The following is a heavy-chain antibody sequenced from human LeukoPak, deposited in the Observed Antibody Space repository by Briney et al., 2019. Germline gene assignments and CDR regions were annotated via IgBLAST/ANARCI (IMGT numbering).Heavy chain of an antibody. D-gene: IGHD6-13*01. Sequence: GGSLRLSCAASGFTFSSYEMNWVRQAPGKGLEWVSSISSSSSYIYYADSVKGRFTISRDNAKSSLYLQMNSLRAEDTAVYYCARGGSSWYYFDYWGQGTLVTVSS. J-gene: IGHJ4*02. V-gene: IGHV3-21*01. CDR1: GFTFSSYE. CDR2: ISSSSSYI. CDR3: ARGGSSWYYFDY.